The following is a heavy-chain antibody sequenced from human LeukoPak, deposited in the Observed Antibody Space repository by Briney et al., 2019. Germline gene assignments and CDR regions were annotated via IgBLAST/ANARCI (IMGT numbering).Heavy chain of an antibody. J-gene: IGHJ3*02. V-gene: IGHV4-39*07. Sequence: PSETLSLTCTVSGGSISSSSYYWGWIRQPPGKGLEWIGSIYYSGSTYYNPSLKSRVTISVDTSKNQFSLKLSSVTAADTAVYYCARVAGIAVAFRRGAFDIWGQGTMVTVSS. CDR1: GGSISSSSYY. CDR2: IYYSGST. CDR3: ARVAGIAVAFRRGAFDI. D-gene: IGHD6-19*01.